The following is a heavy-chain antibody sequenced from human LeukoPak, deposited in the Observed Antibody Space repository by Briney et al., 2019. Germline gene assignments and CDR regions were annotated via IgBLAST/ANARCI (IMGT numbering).Heavy chain of an antibody. Sequence: ASVKVSCKAPGYTFTSYAIHWMRQAPGQRLEWMGWINAASGNTKYSQKFQDRVTITRDTSASTVYMELSSLRSEDTAVYYCARGRGYSGTAKSPYYFDYWGQETLVTVSS. CDR2: INAASGNT. D-gene: IGHD6-13*01. J-gene: IGHJ4*02. CDR3: ARGRGYSGTAKSPYYFDY. CDR1: GYTFTSYA. V-gene: IGHV1-3*01.